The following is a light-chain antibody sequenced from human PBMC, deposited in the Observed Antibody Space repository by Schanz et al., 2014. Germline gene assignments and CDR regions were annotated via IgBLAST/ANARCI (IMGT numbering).Light chain of an antibody. J-gene: IGKJ4*01. V-gene: IGKV3-20*01. CDR3: QQYGDSPPT. CDR1: QSVSSN. Sequence: EIVLTQSPGTLSLSPGERATLSCRASQSVSSNLAWYQQKPGQAPRLLIYAASSRATGIPDRFSGSGSGTDFTLTITSLQPEDFAVYSCQQYGDSPPTFGPGTKVEI. CDR2: AAS.